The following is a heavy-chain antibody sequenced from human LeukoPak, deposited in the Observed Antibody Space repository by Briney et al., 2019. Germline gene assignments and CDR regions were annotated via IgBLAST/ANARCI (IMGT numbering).Heavy chain of an antibody. D-gene: IGHD4-23*01. CDR1: GFTFRTYA. CDR3: ARGRPHGNDY. J-gene: IGHJ4*02. CDR2: IASDGSST. Sequence: GGSLRLSCAASGFTFRTYAMSWVRQAPGKGLVWVSRIASDGSSTTYADSVKGRFSISRDNAKNTLYLQMNSLRVEDTAVYYCARGRPHGNDYWGQGTLVTVSS. V-gene: IGHV3-74*01.